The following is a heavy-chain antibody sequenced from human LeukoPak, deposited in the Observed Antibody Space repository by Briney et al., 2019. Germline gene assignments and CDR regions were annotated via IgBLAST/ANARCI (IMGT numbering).Heavy chain of an antibody. CDR2: ISGSGGST. CDR1: GFTFSSYA. D-gene: IGHD1-14*01. CDR3: APTTGGGSDY. Sequence: GGSLRLSCAASGFTFSSYAMSWVRQAPGNGLEWVSAISGSGGSTYYADSVKGRFTISRDNSKNTLYLQMNSLRAEDTAVYYCAPTTGGGSDYWGQGTLVTVSS. V-gene: IGHV3-23*01. J-gene: IGHJ4*02.